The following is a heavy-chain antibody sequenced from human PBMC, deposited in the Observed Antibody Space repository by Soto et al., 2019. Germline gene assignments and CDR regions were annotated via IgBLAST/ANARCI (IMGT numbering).Heavy chain of an antibody. V-gene: IGHV3-53*04. CDR3: ARDGGYYGSGGEGYYYYCGMDV. Sequence: EVQLVESGGGLVQPGGSLRLSCAASGFTVSSNYMSWVRQAPGKGLEWVSVIYSGGSTYYADSVKGRFTISRHNSKNTLYLQMNSLRSEDTAVYYCARDGGYYGSGGEGYYYYCGMDVWGQGTTVTVSS. D-gene: IGHD3-10*01. J-gene: IGHJ6*02. CDR2: IYSGGST. CDR1: GFTVSSNY.